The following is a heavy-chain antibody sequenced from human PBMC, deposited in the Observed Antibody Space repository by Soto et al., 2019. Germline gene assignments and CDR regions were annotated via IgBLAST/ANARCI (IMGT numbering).Heavy chain of an antibody. V-gene: IGHV1-69*01. CDR3: ARSSGGSQDYYQLGMVV. CDR2: IISILGGP. CDR1: GGTFSSFS. Sequence: QVQLVQSGAEVKKPGSSVKVSCKASGGTFSSFSFSWVRQAPGQGLEWMGGIISILGGPNYAQKFQGRVTITADEYTSTVYMEMSSLRSDDTAVYYCARSSGGSQDYYQLGMVVWGQGTTVTVSS. D-gene: IGHD2-15*01. J-gene: IGHJ6*02.